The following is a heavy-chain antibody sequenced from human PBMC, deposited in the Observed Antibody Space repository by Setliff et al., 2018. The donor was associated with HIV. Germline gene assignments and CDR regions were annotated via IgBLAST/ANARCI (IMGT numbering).Heavy chain of an antibody. CDR1: GGSINTY. D-gene: IGHD6-19*01. CDR3: ARPHSGRGGGAYFDP. CDR2: ILDGRVT. Sequence: SETLSLTCTVSGGSINTYWGWIRQAPGKGLEWIGNILDGRVTFFNPSLRGRVTISVDASKNQVSLNLRSVTAADSAVYHCARPHSGRGGGAYFDPWGQGILGTVSS. J-gene: IGHJ5*02. V-gene: IGHV4-39*01.